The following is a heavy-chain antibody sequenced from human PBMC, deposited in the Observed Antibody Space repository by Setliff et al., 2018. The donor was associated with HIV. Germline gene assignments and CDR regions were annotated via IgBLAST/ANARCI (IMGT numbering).Heavy chain of an antibody. D-gene: IGHD4-17*01. V-gene: IGHV4-34*01. Sequence: SETLSLTCAVYGESFSGYQWSWIRQPPGKGLEWIGEINHSGSTNYNPSLKSRVTISVDTSKNKFSVTLTSVTEADTSVYYCARFYGDYETDNWFDPWGHGILVTVSS. CDR3: ARFYGDYETDNWFDP. CDR2: INHSGST. CDR1: GESFSGYQ. J-gene: IGHJ5*02.